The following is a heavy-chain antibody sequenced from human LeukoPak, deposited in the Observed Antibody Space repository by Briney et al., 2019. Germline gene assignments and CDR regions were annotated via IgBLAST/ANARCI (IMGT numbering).Heavy chain of an antibody. V-gene: IGHV3-21*01. Sequence: GGSLRLSCAASGFTFSSYSMNWVRQAPGKGLEWVSSISSSSSYIYYADSVKGRFTISRDNAKNSLYLQMNSLRDEDTAVYYCARVHSGSYFFDHWGQGTLVTVSS. CDR3: ARVHSGSYFFDH. J-gene: IGHJ4*02. CDR2: ISSSSSYI. D-gene: IGHD1-26*01. CDR1: GFTFSSYS.